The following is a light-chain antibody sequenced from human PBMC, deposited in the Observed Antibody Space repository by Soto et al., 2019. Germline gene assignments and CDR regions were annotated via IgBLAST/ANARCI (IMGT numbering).Light chain of an antibody. J-gene: IGKJ2*01. CDR2: GAS. CDR1: QSVSRSY. V-gene: IGKV3-20*01. CDR3: QQYGSSPPYT. Sequence: EIVLTQSPGTLSLSPGERGTLSCRASQSVSRSYLAWYQHKPGQAPRLLIYGASSRATGVPDRFSGSGSGTVFTLTISRLEPEDFAVYYCQQYGSSPPYTYGQGTKLEIK.